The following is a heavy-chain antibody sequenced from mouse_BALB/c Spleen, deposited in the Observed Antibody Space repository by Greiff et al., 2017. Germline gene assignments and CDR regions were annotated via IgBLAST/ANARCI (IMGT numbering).Heavy chain of an antibody. CDR3: ARDRRYGSSSYAMDD. D-gene: IGHD1-1*01. CDR1: GFSLTSYG. J-gene: IGHJ4*01. CDR2: IWAGGST. Sequence: VQLQESGPGLVAPSQSLSITCTVSGFSLTSYGVHWVRQPPGKGLEWMGVIWAGGSTNYNSALMSRLSISKDNSKSQVFLKMNSLQTDDTAMYYCARDRRYGSSSYAMDDWGQGTSVTVSS. V-gene: IGHV2-9*02.